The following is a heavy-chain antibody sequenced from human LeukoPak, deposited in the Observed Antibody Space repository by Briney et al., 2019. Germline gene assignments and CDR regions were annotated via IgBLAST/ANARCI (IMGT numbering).Heavy chain of an antibody. CDR3: AKDPGYCSSTSCFFDY. CDR1: GFTFSSYS. Sequence: GGSLRLSCAASGFTFSSYSMNWVRQAPGKGLEWVSSISSSSSYIYYADSVKGRFTISRDNAKNSLYLQMNSLRAEDTAVYYCAKDPGYCSSTSCFFDYWGQGTLVTVSS. V-gene: IGHV3-21*04. D-gene: IGHD2-2*01. CDR2: ISSSSSYI. J-gene: IGHJ4*02.